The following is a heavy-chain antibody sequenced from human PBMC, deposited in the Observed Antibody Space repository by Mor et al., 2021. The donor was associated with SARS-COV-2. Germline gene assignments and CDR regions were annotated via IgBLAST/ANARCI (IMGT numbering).Heavy chain of an antibody. CDR2: GTA. CDR3: ARAERGITGTPWFDP. Sequence: GTANYAQKFQGRVTITADESTSTAYMELSSLRSEDTAVYYCARAERGITGTPWFDPWGQGTLV. J-gene: IGHJ5*02. D-gene: IGHD1-20*01. V-gene: IGHV1-69*01.